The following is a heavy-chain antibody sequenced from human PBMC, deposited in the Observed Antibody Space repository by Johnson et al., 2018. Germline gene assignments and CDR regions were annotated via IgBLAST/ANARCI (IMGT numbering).Heavy chain of an antibody. Sequence: VQLVQSGGGLVKPGGSLRLSCAASGFTFSSYSMNWVRQAPGKGLEWVSSIPSSSSYIYYADSVKGRFTISRDNAKNSLYLQMNSLRAEDTAVYYCARDCLLSGSGTYWGWFDPWGQGTLVTVSS. CDR3: ARDCLLSGSGTYWGWFDP. J-gene: IGHJ5*02. CDR1: GFTFSSYS. V-gene: IGHV3-21*01. D-gene: IGHD3-10*01. CDR2: IPSSSSYI.